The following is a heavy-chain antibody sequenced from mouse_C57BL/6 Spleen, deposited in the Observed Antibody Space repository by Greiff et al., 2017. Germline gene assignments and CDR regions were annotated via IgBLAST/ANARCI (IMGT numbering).Heavy chain of an antibody. CDR2: IYPGDGDT. J-gene: IGHJ2*01. D-gene: IGHD1-1*01. CDR3: ARRYYGHYFDY. V-gene: IGHV1-80*01. CDR1: GYAFSSYW. Sequence: LVKPGASVKISCKASGYAFSSYWMNWVKQRPGKGLEWIGQIYPGDGDTNYNGKFKGKATLTADKSSSTAYMQLSSLTSEDSAVYFCARRYYGHYFDYWGQGTTLTVSS.